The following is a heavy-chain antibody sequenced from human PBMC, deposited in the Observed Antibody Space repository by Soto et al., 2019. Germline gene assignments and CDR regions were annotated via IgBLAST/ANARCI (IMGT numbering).Heavy chain of an antibody. J-gene: IGHJ4*02. Sequence: GGSLRLSRAASGNTFSTYNMNWVRQAPGKGLEWVSYISSSSTTIYYADSVKGRFTISRDNAKNSVYLQMNSLRAEDTAVYYCARDTSGFYPDYWGEGTLVTVSS. CDR1: GNTFSTYN. CDR3: ARDTSGFYPDY. CDR2: ISSSSTTI. D-gene: IGHD3-22*01. V-gene: IGHV3-48*01.